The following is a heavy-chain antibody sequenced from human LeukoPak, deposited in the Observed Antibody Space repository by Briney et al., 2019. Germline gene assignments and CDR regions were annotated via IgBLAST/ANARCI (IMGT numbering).Heavy chain of an antibody. Sequence: GGSLRLSCAASGFTVSSNYMSWVRRAPGKGLEWVSGIYSGGSTYYADSVKGRFTISRDNSKNTLYLQMNSLRAEDTAVYYCARGDSNWTHYFDYWGQGTLVTVSS. J-gene: IGHJ4*02. D-gene: IGHD1-1*01. CDR2: IYSGGST. CDR3: ARGDSNWTHYFDY. CDR1: GFTVSSNY. V-gene: IGHV3-53*01.